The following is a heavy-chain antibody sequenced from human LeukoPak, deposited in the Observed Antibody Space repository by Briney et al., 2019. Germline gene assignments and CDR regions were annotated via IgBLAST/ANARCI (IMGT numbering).Heavy chain of an antibody. CDR2: IYYSGST. J-gene: IGHJ4*02. V-gene: IGHV4-59*08. CDR3: ARLVLEAAAAARFDY. D-gene: IGHD6-13*01. CDR1: GGSISSYY. Sequence: SETLSLTCTVSGGSISSYYWSWIRQPPGKGLEWIGYIYYSGSTNYNPSLKSRVTISVDTSKNQFSLKLSSVTAADTAVYYCARLVLEAAAAARFDYWGQGTLVTVSS.